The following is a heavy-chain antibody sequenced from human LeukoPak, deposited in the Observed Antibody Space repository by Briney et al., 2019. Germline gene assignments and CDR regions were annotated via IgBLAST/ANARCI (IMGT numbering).Heavy chain of an antibody. CDR1: GYTFTGYY. CDR2: INTNTGNP. J-gene: IGHJ6*02. Sequence: ASVKVSCKASGYTFTGYYMHWVRQAPGQGLEWMGWINTNTGNPMYAQGFIGRFVFFLDTSVSTAYLQISSLKAEDTAVYYCARDGGQGGWFPLDYYYGMDVWGQGTTVTVSS. CDR3: ARDGGQGGWFPLDYYYGMDV. V-gene: IGHV7-4-1*02. D-gene: IGHD6-19*01.